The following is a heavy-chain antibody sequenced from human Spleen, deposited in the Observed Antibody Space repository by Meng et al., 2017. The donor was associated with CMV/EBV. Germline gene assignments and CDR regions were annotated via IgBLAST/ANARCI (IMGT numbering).Heavy chain of an antibody. J-gene: IGHJ6*02. Sequence: GESLKISCAASGFSFSSYGIHWVRQAPGKGLEWVAFIRYDGSNKYYADSVKGRFTISRDNSKNTLYLQMNSLRVEDTAVYYCAKEEAHYDFWSGGYNYNGMDVWGQGTTVTVSS. CDR3: AKEEAHYDFWSGGYNYNGMDV. D-gene: IGHD3-3*01. CDR1: GFSFSSYG. V-gene: IGHV3-30*02. CDR2: IRYDGSNK.